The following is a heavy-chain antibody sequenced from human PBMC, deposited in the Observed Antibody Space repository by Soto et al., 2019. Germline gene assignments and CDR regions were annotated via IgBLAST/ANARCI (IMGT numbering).Heavy chain of an antibody. D-gene: IGHD3-9*01. V-gene: IGHV3-30*18. Sequence: PGGSLRLSCAASGFTFSSYGMHWVRQAPGKGLEWVAVISYDGSNKYYADSVKGRFTISRDNSKNTLYLQMNSLRAEDTAVYYCAKGPPKSTYYDILTGYYSFLFDYWGQGTLGTAPQ. J-gene: IGHJ4*02. CDR3: AKGPPKSTYYDILTGYYSFLFDY. CDR2: ISYDGSNK. CDR1: GFTFSSYG.